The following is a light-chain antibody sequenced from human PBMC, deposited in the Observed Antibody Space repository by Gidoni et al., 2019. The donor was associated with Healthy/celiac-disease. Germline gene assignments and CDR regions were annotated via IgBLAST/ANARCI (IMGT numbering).Light chain of an antibody. CDR3: QQYDNLPYT. CDR1: QDISNY. J-gene: IGKJ2*01. CDR2: DAS. V-gene: IGKV1-33*01. Sequence: DIQMTQYPSSLSASVGDRVTITCQACQDISNYLNWYQQKPGKAPKLLIYDASNLETGVPSRFSGSGSGTDFTFTISSLQPEDIATYYCQQYDNLPYTFGQGTKLEIK.